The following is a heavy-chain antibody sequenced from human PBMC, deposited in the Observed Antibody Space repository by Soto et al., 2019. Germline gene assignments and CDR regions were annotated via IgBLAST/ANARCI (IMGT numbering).Heavy chain of an antibody. J-gene: IGHJ4*02. V-gene: IGHV4-31*03. Sequence: QVELQESGPRLVKPSQTLSLTCTVSGGSMSSEIYVWTWIRQRPEQGLEWIGHSSYTGSTHYNGSLQRRLAISKDTSDNQYSLNLTPLTAPDTAVYFWARAPLEEIFTGFDSWGQASQVTVPS. D-gene: IGHD2-8*02. CDR1: GGSMSSEIYV. CDR3: ARAPLEEIFTGFDS. CDR2: SSYTGST.